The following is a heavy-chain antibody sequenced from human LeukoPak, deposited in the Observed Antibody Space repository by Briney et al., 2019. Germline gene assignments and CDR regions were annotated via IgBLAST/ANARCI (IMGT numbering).Heavy chain of an antibody. Sequence: PSETLSLTCTVSGGSISSGDYYWSWIRQPPGKGLEWIGYIYYSGSTYYNPSLKSRVTISVDTSKNQFSLKLSSVTAADTAVYYCARDLGITMVRGAENAFDIWGQGTMVTVSS. CDR2: IYYSGST. V-gene: IGHV4-30-4*02. CDR3: ARDLGITMVRGAENAFDI. D-gene: IGHD3-10*01. CDR1: GGSISSGDYY. J-gene: IGHJ3*02.